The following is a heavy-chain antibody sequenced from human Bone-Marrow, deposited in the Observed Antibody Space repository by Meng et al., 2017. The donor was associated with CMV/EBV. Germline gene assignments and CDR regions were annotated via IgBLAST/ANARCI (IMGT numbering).Heavy chain of an antibody. J-gene: IGHJ6*02. CDR2: INPNSGGT. Sequence: ASVKVSCKTSGYTFTNYDINWVRQATGQGLEWMGWINPNSGGTNYAQKFQGRVTMTRDTSISTAYMELRRLRSDDTAVYYCARGSITMIVVGYGMDVWGQGTTVTVSS. CDR1: GYTFTNYD. V-gene: IGHV1-2*02. CDR3: ARGSITMIVVGYGMDV. D-gene: IGHD3-22*01.